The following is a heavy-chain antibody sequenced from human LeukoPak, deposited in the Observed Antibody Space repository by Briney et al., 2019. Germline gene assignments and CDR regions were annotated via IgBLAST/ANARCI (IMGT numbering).Heavy chain of an antibody. D-gene: IGHD5-18*01. CDR1: GLTFSSYA. CDR2: ISGSGGST. CDR3: AKVTQLWLLVDY. Sequence: PGGSLRLSCAASGLTFSSYAMSWVRQAPGKGLEWVSAISGSGGSTYYADSVKGRFTISRDNSKNTLYLQMNSLRAEDTAVYYCAKVTQLWLLVDYWGQGTLVTVSS. J-gene: IGHJ4*02. V-gene: IGHV3-23*01.